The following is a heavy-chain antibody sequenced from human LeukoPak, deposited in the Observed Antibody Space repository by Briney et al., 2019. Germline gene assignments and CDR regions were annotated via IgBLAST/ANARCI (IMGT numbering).Heavy chain of an antibody. V-gene: IGHV4-34*01. D-gene: IGHD4-17*01. CDR2: INHSGST. Sequence: SETLSLTCAVYGGSFSGYYWSWIRQPPGKGLEWIGEINHSGSTNYNPSLKSRVTISVDTSKNQFSLKLSSVTAADTAVYYCARSKLIRAYGDFLDPRFDYWGQGTLVTVSS. CDR1: GGSFSGYY. J-gene: IGHJ4*02. CDR3: ARSKLIRAYGDFLDPRFDY.